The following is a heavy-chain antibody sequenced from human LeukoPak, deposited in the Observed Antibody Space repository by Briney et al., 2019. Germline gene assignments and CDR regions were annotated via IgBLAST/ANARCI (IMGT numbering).Heavy chain of an antibody. CDR3: ARGVAENNFDY. CDR1: GFTFSSYW. Sequence: PGGSLRLSCAASGFTFSSYWMSWVRQAPGKGLEWVANIKQDGSEKYYVDSVKGRFTISRDNAKNSLYLQMNSLRAEDTAVFYCARGVAENNFDYWGQGTLVTVSS. V-gene: IGHV3-7*01. D-gene: IGHD3-3*01. J-gene: IGHJ4*02. CDR2: IKQDGSEK.